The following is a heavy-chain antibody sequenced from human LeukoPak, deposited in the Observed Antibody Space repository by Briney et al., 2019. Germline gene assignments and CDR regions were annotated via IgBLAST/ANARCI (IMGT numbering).Heavy chain of an antibody. D-gene: IGHD3-22*01. J-gene: IGHJ4*02. CDR2: ISGSGGST. Sequence: GGSLRLSCAASGFTFNSYAMDWVRQAPGKGLEWVSGISGSGGSTYYADSVKGRFTISRDKSKNTLYLQVNSLRAEDTAVYYCAKDKDYYDSSGNFGNPTVFDYWGQGTLVTVSS. CDR1: GFTFNSYA. CDR3: AKDKDYYDSSGNFGNPTVFDY. V-gene: IGHV3-23*01.